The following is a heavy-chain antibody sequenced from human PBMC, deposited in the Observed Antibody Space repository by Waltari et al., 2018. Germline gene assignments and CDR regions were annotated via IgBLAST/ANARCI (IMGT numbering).Heavy chain of an antibody. CDR3: AREDIVSETQWRGNQYRGNSGYDL. V-gene: IGHV3-30*02. CDR1: GFNFNIYG. J-gene: IGHJ4*01. CDR2: TRFDGINK. D-gene: IGHD5-12*01. Sequence: QVFLVESGGGVVQPGDSLRLSCVSSGFNFNIYGMHWVRQAPGKGLEWLAFTRFDGINKHYADSVKGRFTISRDNIKNTLYLQMNSLRREDSAIYYCAREDIVSETQWRGNQYRGNSGYDLWGQGTLVSVSS.